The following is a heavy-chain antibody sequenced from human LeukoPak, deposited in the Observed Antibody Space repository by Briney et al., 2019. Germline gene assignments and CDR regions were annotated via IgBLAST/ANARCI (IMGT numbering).Heavy chain of an antibody. Sequence: SETLSLTCAVYGGSFSGYYWSWIREPPGKALEWIGEINHSGSTNYNPTLKCRVTISVDTSKNQFSLKVSSVTAADTAVYFCATRLGNWGQGTLFPVSS. CDR1: GGSFSGYY. J-gene: IGHJ4*02. CDR2: INHSGST. D-gene: IGHD1-26*01. CDR3: ATRLGN. V-gene: IGHV4-34*01.